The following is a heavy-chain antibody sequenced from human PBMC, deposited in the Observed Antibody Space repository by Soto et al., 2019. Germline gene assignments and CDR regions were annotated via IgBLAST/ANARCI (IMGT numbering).Heavy chain of an antibody. CDR2: IYYSGST. CDR3: ARDLDIVVVEAASYYYYYGMDV. CDR1: GGSISSGRYY. J-gene: IGHJ6*02. Sequence: SETLSLTCTVSGGSISSGRYYWSWILQHPGKGLEWIGYIYYSGSTYYNPSLKSRVTISVDTSKNQFSLKLSSVTAADAAVYYCARDLDIVVVEAASYYYYYGMDVWGQGTTVTVS. V-gene: IGHV4-31*03. D-gene: IGHD2-15*01.